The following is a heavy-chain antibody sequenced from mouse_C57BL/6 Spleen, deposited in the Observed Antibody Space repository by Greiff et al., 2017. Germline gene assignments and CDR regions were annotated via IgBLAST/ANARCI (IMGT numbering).Heavy chain of an antibody. Sequence: EVNLVESGGGLVKPGGSLKLSCAASGFTFSSYAMSWVRQTPEKRLEWVATISDGGSYTYYPDNVKGRFTISRDNAKNNLYLQMSHLKSEDTAMYYCARDRWWGLVYYAMDYWGQGTSVTVSS. J-gene: IGHJ4*01. V-gene: IGHV5-4*01. CDR2: ISDGGSYT. CDR3: ARDRWWGLVYYAMDY. CDR1: GFTFSSYA. D-gene: IGHD1-1*02.